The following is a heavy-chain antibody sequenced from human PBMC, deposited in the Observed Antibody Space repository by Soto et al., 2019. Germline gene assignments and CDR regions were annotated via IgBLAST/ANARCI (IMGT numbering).Heavy chain of an antibody. CDR1: GGSLSSYY. D-gene: IGHD2-8*01. Sequence: SETLSLTCTVSGGSLSSYYWSWIRQPPGKGLEWIGYIYYSGSTNYNPSLKSRVTISVDTSKNQFSLKLSSVTAADTAVYYCARDIMGTNYYYYGMDVWGQGTTVTVSS. V-gene: IGHV4-59*01. J-gene: IGHJ6*02. CDR3: ARDIMGTNYYYYGMDV. CDR2: IYYSGST.